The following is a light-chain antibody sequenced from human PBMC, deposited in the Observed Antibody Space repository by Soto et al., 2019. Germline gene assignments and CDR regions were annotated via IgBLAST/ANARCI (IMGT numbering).Light chain of an antibody. CDR2: GAS. CDR1: QSVSSSY. J-gene: IGKJ1*01. Sequence: EIVLTQSPGTLSLSPGESATLSCRASQSVSSSYLAWYQQKPGQAPRLLIYGASSRSTGIPDRFSGSGSGTDSTLTISRLEPEDFAVYYCQQYGGTFGQGTKVDIK. V-gene: IGKV3-20*01. CDR3: QQYGGT.